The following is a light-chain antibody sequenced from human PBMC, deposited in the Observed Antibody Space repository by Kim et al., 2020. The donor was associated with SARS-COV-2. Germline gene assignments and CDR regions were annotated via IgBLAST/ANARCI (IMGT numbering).Light chain of an antibody. V-gene: IGLV10-54*04. Sequence: RQTATLTCPGNSNHVGGLGVAWLQQHQGHPPKLLSYRSDGRPSGISERFSASRSGNTASLTISGLQPEDAADYYCSAWDSSLSAWVFGEGTQLTVL. J-gene: IGLJ3*02. CDR2: RSD. CDR1: SNHVGGLG. CDR3: SAWDSSLSAWV.